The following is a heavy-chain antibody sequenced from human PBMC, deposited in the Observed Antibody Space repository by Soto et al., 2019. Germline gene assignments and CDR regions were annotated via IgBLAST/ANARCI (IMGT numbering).Heavy chain of an antibody. CDR2: TNPNSGDT. CDR1: GYIFTGYH. Sequence: GASVKVSCKASGYIFTGYHIHWVRQAPGRGLEWMGWTNPNSGDTEYAQNFQGRVTMTRDTSFNLVYMEMSGLMSDDTAVYYCARDARGTRGFDEMDIWGQGXTVTVYS. CDR3: ARDARGTRGFDEMDI. J-gene: IGHJ6*02. D-gene: IGHD3-9*01. V-gene: IGHV1-2*02.